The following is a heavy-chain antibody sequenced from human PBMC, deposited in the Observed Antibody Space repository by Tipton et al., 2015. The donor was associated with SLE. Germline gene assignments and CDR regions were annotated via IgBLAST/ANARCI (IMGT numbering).Heavy chain of an antibody. CDR3: ASPQYCSESSCYSFDY. CDR1: GYSISSGYS. D-gene: IGHD2-2*02. Sequence: TLSLTCTVSGYSISSGYSWGWIRQPPGKGLEWIGSMFHGGSTYYNPSLKSRVTISVDTSKNQFSLKLSSVTAADTAVYHCASPQYCSESSCYSFDYWGQGTLVTVSS. J-gene: IGHJ4*02. V-gene: IGHV4-38-2*02. CDR2: MFHGGST.